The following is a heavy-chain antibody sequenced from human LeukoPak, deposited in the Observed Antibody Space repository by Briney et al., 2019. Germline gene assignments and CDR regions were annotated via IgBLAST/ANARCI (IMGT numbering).Heavy chain of an antibody. CDR3: ARRSSRARFDY. V-gene: IGHV4-61*02. J-gene: IGHJ4*02. CDR1: GGSISSSSYY. D-gene: IGHD2-2*01. CDR2: IYTSGST. Sequence: SETLSLTCTVSGGSISSSSYYWGWIRQPAGKGLEWIGRIYTSGSTNYNPSLKSRVTMSVDTSKNQFSLKLSSVTAADTAVYYCARRSSRARFDYWGQGTLVTVSS.